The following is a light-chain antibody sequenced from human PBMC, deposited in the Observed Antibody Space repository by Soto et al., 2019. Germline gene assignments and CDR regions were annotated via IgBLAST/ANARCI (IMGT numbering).Light chain of an antibody. V-gene: IGKV1-5*03. CDR3: QHYNSYSEA. J-gene: IGKJ1*01. CDR2: KAS. CDR1: QTISSW. Sequence: DIQMTQSPSTLSGSVGDRVTITCRAGQTISSWLAWYQQKPGKAPKLLIYKASTLKSGVPSRFSGSGSGTEFTLTISSLQPDDFATYYCQHYNSYSEAFGQGTK.